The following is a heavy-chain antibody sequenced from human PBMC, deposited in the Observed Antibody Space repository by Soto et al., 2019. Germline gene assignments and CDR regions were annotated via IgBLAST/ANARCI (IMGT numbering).Heavy chain of an antibody. D-gene: IGHD3-10*01. J-gene: IGHJ4*02. Sequence: QVQLVQSGAEVKKPGSSVKVSCKASGGTFNNYVISWVRQAPGQGLEWMGAIIPIFASASYASNFQGRLTITADESTGSAYMELNSVISEDTAMYYCAAYYGSGSVPNWGQGTLVTVSS. CDR2: IIPIFASA. CDR3: AAYYGSGSVPN. CDR1: GGTFNNYV. V-gene: IGHV1-69*01.